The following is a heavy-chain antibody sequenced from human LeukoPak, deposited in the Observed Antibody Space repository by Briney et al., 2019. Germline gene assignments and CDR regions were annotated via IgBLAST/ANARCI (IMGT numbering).Heavy chain of an antibody. V-gene: IGHV4-39*07. CDR2: IYYSGST. CDR1: GGYISSSSYY. D-gene: IGHD5-24*01. J-gene: IGHJ4*02. CDR3: ARGARAGYNLEPFDY. Sequence: SETLSLTCTVSGGYISSSSYYWGWIRQPPGKGLEWIGSIYYSGSTKYNPSLKSRVTISVDTSKNQFSLKLSSVTAADTAVYYCARGARAGYNLEPFDYWGQGTLVTVSS.